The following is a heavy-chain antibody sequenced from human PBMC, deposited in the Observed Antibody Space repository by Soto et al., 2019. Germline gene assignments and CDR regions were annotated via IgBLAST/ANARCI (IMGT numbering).Heavy chain of an antibody. CDR2: IYYDGTG. CDR1: GGSISGYY. J-gene: IGHJ3*02. Sequence: QVQLQESGPGLVKPSETLSLTCTVSGGSISGYYWAWVRQPPEKGLEWIGFIYYDGTGSSNPSLNSRVTLSVDTSKTQFSLKLNSVAAADTAIYYCARQVPGLLGYAYDIWGQGTMVTVSS. D-gene: IGHD2-8*02. V-gene: IGHV4-59*08. CDR3: ARQVPGLLGYAYDI.